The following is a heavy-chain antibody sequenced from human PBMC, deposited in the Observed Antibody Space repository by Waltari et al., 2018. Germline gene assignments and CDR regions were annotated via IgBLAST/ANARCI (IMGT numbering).Heavy chain of an antibody. Sequence: QVQLVQSGAEGKKPGSSVKVSCKASGGTFSSYAISWVRQATGQGLEWMGRIIPIFGTATYAQKFQGRVTIPADKSPSTAYMELSSLRSEDTAVYYCARVEEYYGSGSYLYYFDYWGQGTLVTVSS. V-gene: IGHV1-69*08. D-gene: IGHD3-10*01. CDR3: ARVEEYYGSGSYLYYFDY. CDR2: IIPIFGTA. J-gene: IGHJ4*02. CDR1: GGTFSSYA.